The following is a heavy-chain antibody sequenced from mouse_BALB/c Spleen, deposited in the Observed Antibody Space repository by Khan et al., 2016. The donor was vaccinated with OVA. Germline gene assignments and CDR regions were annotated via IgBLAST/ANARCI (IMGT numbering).Heavy chain of an antibody. J-gene: IGHJ2*01. CDR1: GFTFSSYG. CDR2: INSNGGST. Sequence: EVMLVESGGGLVQPGGSLKLSCAASGFTFSSYGMSWVRQTPDKRLELVATINSNGGSTYYPDSVKGRFTISRENAKNTLYLQMSSLKSEDTAMYYCARMARTINWGQGTTLTVSS. V-gene: IGHV5-6-3*01. CDR3: ARMARTIN.